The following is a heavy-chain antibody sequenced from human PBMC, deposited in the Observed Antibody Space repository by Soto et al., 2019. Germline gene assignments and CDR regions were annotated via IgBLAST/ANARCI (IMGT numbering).Heavy chain of an antibody. V-gene: IGHV3-23*01. CDR2: ISGGGDRP. D-gene: IGHD6-6*01. CDR3: AKDYPTARSLEY. CDR1: GFTFSGYA. J-gene: IGHJ4*02. Sequence: EVQLLESGGGLVQSGSSLRLSCAVSGFTFSGYAMNWVRQAPGKGPEWVSGISGGGDRPYYADSVKGRFTISRDNSKNMLYLQMNSLRAEDTAVYYCAKDYPTARSLEYWGQGTLVTVSS.